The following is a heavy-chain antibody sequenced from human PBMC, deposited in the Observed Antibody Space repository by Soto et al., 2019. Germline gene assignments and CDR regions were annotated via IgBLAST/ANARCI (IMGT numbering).Heavy chain of an antibody. V-gene: IGHV3-30*18. CDR3: SKSDYYDSSEYWYFDL. CDR2: ISYDGSNK. CDR1: GFTFSSYG. D-gene: IGHD3-22*01. J-gene: IGHJ2*01. Sequence: GGSLRLSCAASGFTFSSYGMHWVRQAPGKGLERVAVISYDGSNKYYADSVKGRFTISRDNSKNTLYLQMNSLRAEDTAVYYCSKSDYYDSSEYWYFDLWGRGTLVPV.